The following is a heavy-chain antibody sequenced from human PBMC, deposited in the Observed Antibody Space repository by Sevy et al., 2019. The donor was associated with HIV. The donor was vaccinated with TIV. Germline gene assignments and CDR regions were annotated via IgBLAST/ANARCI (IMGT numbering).Heavy chain of an antibody. J-gene: IGHJ4*02. V-gene: IGHV4-59*08. CDR2: VYYNGHI. D-gene: IGHD1-26*01. CDR3: AGENAWGRGYS. CDR1: GGSITSLY. Sequence: SETLSLTCTVSGGSITSLYWNWIRLPPEKGLEWIANVYYNGHINNNPSLKSRVTLSLDTSKNQFSLRLSSVTAADTAMYYCAGENAWGRGYSWGQGTLVTVSS.